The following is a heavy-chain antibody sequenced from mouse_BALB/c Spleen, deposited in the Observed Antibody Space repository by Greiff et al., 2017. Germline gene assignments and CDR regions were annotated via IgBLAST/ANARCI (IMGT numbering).Heavy chain of an antibody. J-gene: IGHJ2*01. CDR1: GFTFSSYA. Sequence: EVKLMESGGGLVKPGGSLKLSCAASGFTFSSYAMSWVRQTPEKRLEWVATISSGGSYTYYPDSVKGRFTISRDNAKNTLYLQMSSLRSEDTAMYYCARHGNYLDYWGQGTTLTVSS. CDR2: ISSGGSYT. CDR3: ARHGNYLDY. V-gene: IGHV5-9-3*01. D-gene: IGHD1-1*02.